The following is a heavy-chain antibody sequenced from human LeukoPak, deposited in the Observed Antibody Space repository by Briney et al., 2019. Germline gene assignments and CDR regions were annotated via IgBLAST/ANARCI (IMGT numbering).Heavy chain of an antibody. V-gene: IGHV3-53*01. Sequence: GGSLRLSCAASEFTFDNYAMSWVRQAPGKGLEWVSVIYSGGSTYYADSVKGRFTISRDNSKNTLYLQMNSLRAEDTAVYYCARVERGGPPGVWGQGTTVTVSS. D-gene: IGHD2-15*01. CDR2: IYSGGST. CDR1: EFTFDNYA. CDR3: ARVERGGPPGV. J-gene: IGHJ6*02.